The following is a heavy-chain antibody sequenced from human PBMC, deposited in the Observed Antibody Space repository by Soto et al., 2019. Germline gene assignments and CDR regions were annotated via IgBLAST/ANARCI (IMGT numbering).Heavy chain of an antibody. CDR2: IYTSGST. CDR1: GGSISSYY. CDR3: ARDSSADAFDI. D-gene: IGHD2-2*01. J-gene: IGHJ3*02. Sequence: QVQLQESGPGLVKPSETLSLTSTVSGGSISSYYWSWIRQPAGKGQEGIGRIYTSGSTNYNPSLKNRVTMSVDTSKNQFSLKLSSVTAEDTAVYYCARDSSADAFDIWGQGTMVSVSS. V-gene: IGHV4-4*07.